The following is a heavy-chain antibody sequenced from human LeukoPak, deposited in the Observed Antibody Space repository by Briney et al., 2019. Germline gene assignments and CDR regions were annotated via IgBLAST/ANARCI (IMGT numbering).Heavy chain of an antibody. J-gene: IGHJ6*03. Sequence: SETLSLTCTVSGGSISSSSYYWGWIRQPPGKGLEWIGSIYYSGSTYYNPSLKSRVTISVDTSKNQFSLKLSSVTAADTAVYYCARVAQVGGVMPYYYYYYMDVWGKGTTVTVSS. V-gene: IGHV4-39*07. D-gene: IGHD3-16*01. CDR3: ARVAQVGGVMPYYYYYYMDV. CDR1: GGSISSSSYY. CDR2: IYYSGST.